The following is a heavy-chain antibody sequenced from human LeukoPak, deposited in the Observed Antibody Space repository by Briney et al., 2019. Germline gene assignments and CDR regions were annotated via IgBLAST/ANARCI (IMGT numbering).Heavy chain of an antibody. CDR1: EFTFSNDD. V-gene: IGHV3-23*01. CDR3: AKAGGLTVWSFDY. D-gene: IGHD2-8*02. Sequence: GGSLRLSCTPSEFTFSNDDMSWVRQAPGKGLEWVSAIGGSGGTTYADSVQGRFTISRDNSKNTLYLQMNSLRAEDTAVYYCAKAGGLTVWSFDYWGQGTLVTVSS. CDR2: IGGSGGTT. J-gene: IGHJ4*02.